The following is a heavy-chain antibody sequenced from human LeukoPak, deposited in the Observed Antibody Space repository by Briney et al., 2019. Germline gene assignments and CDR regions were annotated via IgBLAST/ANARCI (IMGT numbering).Heavy chain of an antibody. CDR3: ARHSRRSMVRGVIMKRQYGMDV. V-gene: IGHV5-51*01. CDR2: IYPGDSDT. J-gene: IGHJ6*02. CDR1: GYSFTSYW. Sequence: GESLKISCKGSGYSFTSYWIGWVRQMPGKGLEWMGIIYPGDSDTRYSPSFQGQVTISADKSISTAYLQWSSLKASDTAMYYCARHSRRSMVRGVIMKRQYGMDVWGQGTTVTVSS. D-gene: IGHD3-10*01.